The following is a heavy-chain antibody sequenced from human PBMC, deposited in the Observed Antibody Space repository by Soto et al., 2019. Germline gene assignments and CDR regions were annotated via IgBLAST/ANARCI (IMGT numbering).Heavy chain of an antibody. CDR3: ARSHPDYYYYYMDV. CDR2: INSDGSST. Sequence: GGSLRLSCAASGFTFSSYWMHWVRQAPGKGLVWVSRINSDGSSTSYADSVKGRFTISRDNAKNTLYLQMNSLRAEDTAVYYCARSHPDYYYYYMDVWGKGTTVTVSS. V-gene: IGHV3-74*01. J-gene: IGHJ6*03. CDR1: GFTFSSYW.